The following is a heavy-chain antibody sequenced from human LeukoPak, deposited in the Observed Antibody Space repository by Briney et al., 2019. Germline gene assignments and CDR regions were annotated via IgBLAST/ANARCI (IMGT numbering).Heavy chain of an antibody. Sequence: GGSLRLSCAASGFTFSSYWMHWVRQAPGKGLVWVSRINSDGSSTSYADSVKGRFTISRDNAKNTLYLQMNSLRAEDTAVYYCARGDYGDYSYYYGMDVWGQGTTVTVSS. CDR1: GFTFSSYW. J-gene: IGHJ6*02. CDR3: ARGDYGDYSYYYGMDV. V-gene: IGHV3-74*01. CDR2: INSDGSST. D-gene: IGHD4-17*01.